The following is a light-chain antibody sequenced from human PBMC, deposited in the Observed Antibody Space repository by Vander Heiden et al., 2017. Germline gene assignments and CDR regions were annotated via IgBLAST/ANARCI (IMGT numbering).Light chain of an antibody. Sequence: SSQLTQDPAVSVALGQPAPVTCQGDSLRSYYASWYQQKPGQAPVLVIYGKNNRPSGSPDRFSGSSTGNTASLTITGAQAEDEADYYCDSRDSSGNHLEVFGGGTKLTVL. CDR2: GKN. CDR1: SLRSYY. J-gene: IGLJ2*01. CDR3: DSRDSSGNHLEV. V-gene: IGLV3-19*01.